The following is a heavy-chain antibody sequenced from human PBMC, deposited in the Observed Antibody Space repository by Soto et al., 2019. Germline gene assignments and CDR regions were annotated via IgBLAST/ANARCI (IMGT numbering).Heavy chain of an antibody. CDR3: VKDSGSSASATHFDY. Sequence: GGSLRLSCAASGFTFGDYAMHWVRQAPGKGLEWVSGINWNSDTIAYADSVKGRFTISRDNAKNSLYLQMSSLRAEDTALYYCVKDSGSSASATHFDYWGQGTLVTSPQ. D-gene: IGHD6-6*01. CDR1: GFTFGDYA. V-gene: IGHV3-9*01. J-gene: IGHJ4*02. CDR2: INWNSDTI.